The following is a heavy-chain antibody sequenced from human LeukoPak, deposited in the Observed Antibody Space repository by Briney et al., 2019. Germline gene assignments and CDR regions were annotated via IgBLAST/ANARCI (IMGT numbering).Heavy chain of an antibody. CDR2: IGARGADT. CDR1: GFTFSSYA. CDR3: AREHYYGSGSYRDFDH. V-gene: IGHV3-23*01. D-gene: IGHD3-10*01. J-gene: IGHJ4*02. Sequence: GGSLGLSCAASGFTFSSYAMSWVRQAPGKGLEWVSAIGARGADTYYADSVKGRLTISRDNSETTLYLQMSSLRAEDTAVYFCAREHYYGSGSYRDFDHWGQGTLVTVSS.